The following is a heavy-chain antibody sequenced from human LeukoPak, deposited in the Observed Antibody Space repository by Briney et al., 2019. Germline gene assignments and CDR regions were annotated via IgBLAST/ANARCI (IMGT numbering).Heavy chain of an antibody. CDR2: MNPNGGNT. V-gene: IGHV1-8*01. CDR1: GYTFTSYD. Sequence: ASVKVSCKASGYTFTSYDINWVRQATGQGLEWMGWMNPNGGNTGYAQKFQGRVTMTRNTSISTAYMELSSLRSEDTAVYYCARGMGLTYYDILTGYRAYYYYYYMDVWGKGTTVTISS. D-gene: IGHD3-9*01. J-gene: IGHJ6*03. CDR3: ARGMGLTYYDILTGYRAYYYYYYMDV.